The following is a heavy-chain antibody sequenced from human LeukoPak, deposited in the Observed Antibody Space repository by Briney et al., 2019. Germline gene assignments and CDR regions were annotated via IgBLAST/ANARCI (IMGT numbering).Heavy chain of an antibody. Sequence: GESLKISCKGSGYSFTSYWIGWVRQMPGKGLEWMGIIYPGDSDTRYSPSFQGQVTISADKSISTAYLQWSSLKASDTAMYYCARLSYYYDSSGYSPPGYFDYWGQGTLVTVSS. J-gene: IGHJ4*02. D-gene: IGHD3-22*01. V-gene: IGHV5-51*01. CDR1: GYSFTSYW. CDR3: ARLSYYYDSSGYSPPGYFDY. CDR2: IYPGDSDT.